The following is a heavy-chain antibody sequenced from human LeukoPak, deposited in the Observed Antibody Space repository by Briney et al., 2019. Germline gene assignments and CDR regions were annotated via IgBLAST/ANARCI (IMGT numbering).Heavy chain of an antibody. Sequence: GGSLRLSWAASGFTVSSNYMSWVRQAPGEGLEWVSVIYSGVSTYYADSVKGRFTISRDNSKNTVYLQMNSLRAEDTAVYYCARGTIFGVDGMDVSGVWGQGTTVTVSS. CDR3: ARGTIFGVDGMDVSGV. CDR2: IYSGVST. V-gene: IGHV3-53*01. CDR1: GFTVSSNY. D-gene: IGHD3-3*01. J-gene: IGHJ6*02.